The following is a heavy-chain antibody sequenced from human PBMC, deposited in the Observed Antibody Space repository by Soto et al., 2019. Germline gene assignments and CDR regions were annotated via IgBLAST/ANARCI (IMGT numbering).Heavy chain of an antibody. CDR3: ARASPYSSGWDNWFDP. CDR2: IYHSGST. V-gene: IGHV4-30-2*02. J-gene: IGHJ5*02. CDR1: GGSISSGDYY. Sequence: PSETLSLTCTVSGGSISSGDYYWSWIRQPPGKGLEWIGYIYHSGSTYYNPSLKSRVTISVDTSKNQFSLKLSSVTAADTAVYYCARASPYSSGWDNWFDPWGQGTLVTVS. D-gene: IGHD6-19*01.